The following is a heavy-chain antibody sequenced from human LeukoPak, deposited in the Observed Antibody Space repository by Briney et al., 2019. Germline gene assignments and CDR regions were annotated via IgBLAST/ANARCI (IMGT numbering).Heavy chain of an antibody. CDR3: ARQFATAAADTRGYFDY. V-gene: IGHV4-39*01. Sequence: SETLSLTCTVSGGSISSSSDYWGWIRQAPGKGLEWIGSFFVSGSTHYNPSLRSRATLFVGTSKNQFSLKLTSMTAADAATYFCARQFATAAADTRGYFDYWGQGTVVAVSS. CDR2: FFVSGST. CDR1: GGSISSSSDY. J-gene: IGHJ4*02. D-gene: IGHD6-25*01.